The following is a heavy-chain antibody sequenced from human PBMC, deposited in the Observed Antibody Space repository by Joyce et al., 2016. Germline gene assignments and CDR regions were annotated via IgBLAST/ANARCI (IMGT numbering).Heavy chain of an antibody. V-gene: IGHV4-39*07. CDR3: AREGGPTVTTTNFDY. J-gene: IGHJ4*02. D-gene: IGHD4-11*01. Sequence: QLQLQESGPGLVKPSETLSLTCTVSGGSISSRSNFGGWIRQPPGKGLEWIGSIYYNGSTYYNPSLRSRVIISLDTSKSQFSLRLSSVTAADTAVYYCAREGGPTVTTTNFDYWGQGILVTVSS. CDR2: IYYNGST. CDR1: GGSISSRSNF.